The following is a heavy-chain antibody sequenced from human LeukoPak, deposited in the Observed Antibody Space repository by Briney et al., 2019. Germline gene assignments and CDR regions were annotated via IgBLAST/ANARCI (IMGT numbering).Heavy chain of an antibody. Sequence: SETLSLTCTVSGGSISSGGYYWSWIRQHPGKGLEWIGYIYYSGSTYYNPSLQSRVTISVDTSKNQFSLKLSSVTAADTAVYYCARDKRASGDLNWFDPWGQGILVTVSS. CDR1: GGSISSGGYY. CDR3: ARDKRASGDLNWFDP. V-gene: IGHV4-31*03. J-gene: IGHJ5*02. CDR2: IYYSGST. D-gene: IGHD2-21*02.